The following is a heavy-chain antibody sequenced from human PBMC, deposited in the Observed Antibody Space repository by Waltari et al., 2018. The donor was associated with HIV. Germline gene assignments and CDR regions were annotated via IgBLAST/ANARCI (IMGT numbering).Heavy chain of an antibody. Sequence: EVQLVESGGGLVQPGRSLSLACAASGFTFADYAMHWVRQVSGKGLGWVSGISWNSDSTGYADSVKGRFTISRDNAKTSLYLQMNSLRTEDTALYYCTKAESFFHPPDYWGQGTLVTVSS. J-gene: IGHJ4*02. CDR3: TKAESFFHPPDY. CDR1: GFTFADYA. CDR2: ISWNSDST. V-gene: IGHV3-9*01. D-gene: IGHD3-10*01.